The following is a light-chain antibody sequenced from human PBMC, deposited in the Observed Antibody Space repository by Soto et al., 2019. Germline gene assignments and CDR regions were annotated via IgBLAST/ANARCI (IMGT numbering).Light chain of an antibody. CDR2: DAS. J-gene: IGKJ4*01. CDR3: QQRGWPPLA. CDR1: QSVSSS. V-gene: IGKV3-11*01. Sequence: EIVLTQSPATLSLSPGERATLSCRASQSVSSSLAWYQQKPGQAPRLIIHDASNRATGIPARFSGSGSGTDFTLTISILEPEDFAVYYCQQRGWPPLAFGGGTRVEIK.